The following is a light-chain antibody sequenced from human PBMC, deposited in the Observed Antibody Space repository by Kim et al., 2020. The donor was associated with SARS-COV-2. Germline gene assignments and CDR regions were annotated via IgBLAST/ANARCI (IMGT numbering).Light chain of an antibody. J-gene: IGLJ2*01. V-gene: IGLV3-19*01. CDR3: NSRDSSTNHLV. CDR2: GKN. CDR1: SLRNYY. Sequence: SSELTQDPAVSVALGQTVRITCQGDSLRNYYANWYQQKPGQAPVVVIYGKNNRLSGIPDRFSGSHSGSTASLTITGAPAEDEADYYCNSRDSSTNHLVFG.